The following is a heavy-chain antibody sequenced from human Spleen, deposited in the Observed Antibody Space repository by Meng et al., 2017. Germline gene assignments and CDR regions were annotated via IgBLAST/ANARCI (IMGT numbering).Heavy chain of an antibody. CDR3: ASRDDFLTGADY. V-gene: IGHV1-69*06. CDR2: IIPIFGTP. Sequence: QVQLVQSVAEVKKPGSSVRVSCKASGGTFSTYAINWVRQAPGQGLEWMGGIIPIFGTPDYAQKFQGRVTITADKSTSTMYMELSSLRSEDTAMYYCASRDDFLTGADYWGQGSLVTVSS. D-gene: IGHD3-9*01. CDR1: GGTFSTYA. J-gene: IGHJ4*02.